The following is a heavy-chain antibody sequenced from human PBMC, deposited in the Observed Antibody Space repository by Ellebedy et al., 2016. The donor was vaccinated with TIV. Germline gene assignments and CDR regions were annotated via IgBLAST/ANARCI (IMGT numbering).Heavy chain of an antibody. D-gene: IGHD5-18*01. J-gene: IGHJ4*02. CDR1: GYTFTSYY. V-gene: IGHV1-46*01. Sequence: ASVKVSCXASGYTFTSYYMHWVRQAPGQGLEWMGIINPSGGSTSYTQKFQGRVTMTRDTSTSTVYMELSSLRSEDTAVYYCARDRAHDTTMAWEGSFDYWGQGTLVTVSS. CDR3: ARDRAHDTTMAWEGSFDY. CDR2: INPSGGST.